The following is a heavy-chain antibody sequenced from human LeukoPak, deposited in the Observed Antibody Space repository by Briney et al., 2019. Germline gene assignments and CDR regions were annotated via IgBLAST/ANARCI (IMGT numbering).Heavy chain of an antibody. Sequence: SETLSLTCTVSGGSISSGSYYWSWIRQPAGKGLEWIGRIYTSGSTNYNPSLKSRVTISVDTSKNQFSLKLSSVTAADTAVYYCARWVAAGYYMDVWGKGTTVTVSS. CDR1: GGSISSGSYY. V-gene: IGHV4-61*02. D-gene: IGHD6-13*01. CDR3: ARWVAAGYYMDV. J-gene: IGHJ6*03. CDR2: IYTSGST.